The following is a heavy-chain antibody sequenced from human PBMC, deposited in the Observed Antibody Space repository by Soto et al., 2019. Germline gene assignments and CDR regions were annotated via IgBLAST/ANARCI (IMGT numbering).Heavy chain of an antibody. CDR3: AREGEVDDY. J-gene: IGHJ4*02. Sequence: SETLSLTCAVYGGSFSGYYWSWIRRPPGKGLEWIGEINHSGSTNYNPSLKSRVTISVDTSKNQFSLKLSSVTAADTAVYYCAREGEVDDYWGQGTLVTVSS. CDR1: GGSFSGYY. V-gene: IGHV4-34*01. D-gene: IGHD3-16*01. CDR2: INHSGST.